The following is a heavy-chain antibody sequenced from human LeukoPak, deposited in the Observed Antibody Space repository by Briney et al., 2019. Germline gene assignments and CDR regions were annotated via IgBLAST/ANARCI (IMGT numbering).Heavy chain of an antibody. CDR1: GFTFSTYA. Sequence: GGSLRLSCAASGFTFSTYAMSWVRQAPGKGLEWVSSISGSGGSTYYANSVKGRFTISRDNSKNTLFLQMNSLRAEETAVYYCAKAYSDSSGYYFGTYFDYWGQGTLVTVSS. D-gene: IGHD3-22*01. V-gene: IGHV3-23*01. CDR3: AKAYSDSSGYYFGTYFDY. CDR2: ISGSGGST. J-gene: IGHJ4*02.